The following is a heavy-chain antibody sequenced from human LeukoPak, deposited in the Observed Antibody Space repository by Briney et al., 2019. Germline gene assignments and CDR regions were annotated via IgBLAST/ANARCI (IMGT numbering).Heavy chain of an antibody. V-gene: IGHV4-34*01. Sequence: SETLSLTCAVYGGSFSGYYWSWIRQPPGKGLEWIGEINHSGSTNYNPSLKSRVTISVDTSKNQFSLKLSSVTAADTAVYYCARDTSLAGFDYWGQGTLVTVSS. D-gene: IGHD3-3*02. CDR3: ARDTSLAGFDY. CDR2: INHSGST. CDR1: GGSFSGYY. J-gene: IGHJ4*02.